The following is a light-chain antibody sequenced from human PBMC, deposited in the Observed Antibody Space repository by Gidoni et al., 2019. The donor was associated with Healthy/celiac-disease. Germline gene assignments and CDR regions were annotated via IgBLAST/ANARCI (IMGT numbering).Light chain of an antibody. J-gene: IGKJ2*01. V-gene: IGKV3-15*01. Sequence: IVLTHSPSTLSVSPGERATLSCRASQSVSSNFTWYQQKPGQAPRLLIYGASTRATGIPARCSGSGSGTEFTLTISSLQSEDVAVYYWQQYNNWPPGDTFGQGTKLEIK. CDR1: QSVSSN. CDR2: GAS. CDR3: QQYNNWPPGDT.